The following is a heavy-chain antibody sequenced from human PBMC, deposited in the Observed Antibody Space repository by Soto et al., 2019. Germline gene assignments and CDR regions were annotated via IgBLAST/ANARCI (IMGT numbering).Heavy chain of an antibody. CDR3: ARDLVELGYYGMDV. CDR2: INPHTGDT. Sequence: QVQLVQSGAEVKKPGASVKVSCKASGYSFTGYYMHWVRQAPGQGLEWMGWINPHTGDTVYAQKFQGRVTMARDTSISTAYMELSRLQSADTAVYYCARDLVELGYYGMDVWGQGTTVTVSS. CDR1: GYSFTGYY. V-gene: IGHV1-2*02. J-gene: IGHJ6*02. D-gene: IGHD3-10*01.